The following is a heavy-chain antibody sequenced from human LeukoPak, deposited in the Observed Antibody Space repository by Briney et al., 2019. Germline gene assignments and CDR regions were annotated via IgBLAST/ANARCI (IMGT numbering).Heavy chain of an antibody. CDR2: VCGDGKT. CDR3: ASLDYGGNSYYFDY. D-gene: IGHD4-17*01. CDR1: GFSVTGKD. Sequence: GGSLRLSCAASGFSVTGKDMSWVRQAPGKGLEWVSVVCGDGKTYYADSVEGRFTVSRDNAKNSLYLQMNSLRAEDTAVYYCASLDYGGNSYYFDYWGQGTLVTVSS. V-gene: IGHV3-66*01. J-gene: IGHJ4*02.